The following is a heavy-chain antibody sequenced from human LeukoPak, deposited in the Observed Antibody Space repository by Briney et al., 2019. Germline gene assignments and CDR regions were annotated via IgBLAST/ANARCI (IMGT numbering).Heavy chain of an antibody. CDR1: GSTFSSYG. V-gene: IGHV3-33*01. CDR2: IWYDGSNK. CDR3: ARDGVAAAGMTTYYFDY. J-gene: IGHJ4*02. Sequence: GRSLRLSCAASGSTFSSYGMHWVRQAPGKGLEWVAVIWYDGSNKYYADSVKGRFTISRDNSKNTLYLQMNSLRAEDTAVYYCARDGVAAAGMTTYYFDYWGQGTLVTVSS. D-gene: IGHD6-13*01.